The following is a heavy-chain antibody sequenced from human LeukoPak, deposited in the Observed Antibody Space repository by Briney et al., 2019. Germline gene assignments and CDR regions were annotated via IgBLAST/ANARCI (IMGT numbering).Heavy chain of an antibody. V-gene: IGHV3-23*01. CDR2: ISGSGGST. J-gene: IGHJ5*02. Sequence: GGSLRLSCAASGFTFSSYAMSWVRQAPGKGLEWVSAISGSGGSTYYADSVKGRFTISRDNSKNTLYLQMNSLRAKDTAVYYCAKGKGVVPAAIRGGNWFDPWGQGTLVTVSS. CDR1: GFTFSSYA. CDR3: AKGKGVVPAAIRGGNWFDP. D-gene: IGHD2-2*01.